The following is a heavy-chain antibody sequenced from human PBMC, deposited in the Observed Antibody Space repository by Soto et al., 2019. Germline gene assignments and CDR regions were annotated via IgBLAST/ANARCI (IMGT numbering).Heavy chain of an antibody. D-gene: IGHD1-20*01. V-gene: IGHV3-7*03. J-gene: IGHJ4*02. CDR2: INKDGTEE. CDR1: GFTFSNFW. Sequence: EVQVMESGGGLVQPGGSLRLSCAASGFTFSNFWMTWVRQAPGKGLEWVANINKDGTEENYVDSVKGRFTISRDNANNSLYLQMNSLRVEDTAVYYCARDGSNWNDFDYWGQGTLVTVSS. CDR3: ARDGSNWNDFDY.